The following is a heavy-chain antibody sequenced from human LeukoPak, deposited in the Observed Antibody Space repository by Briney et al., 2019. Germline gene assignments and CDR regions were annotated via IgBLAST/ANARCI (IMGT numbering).Heavy chain of an antibody. V-gene: IGHV3-21*04. J-gene: IGHJ4*02. CDR1: GFTFSSYS. CDR2: ISSSSSYI. D-gene: IGHD3-16*02. Sequence: PGGSLRLSCAASGFTFSSYSMNWVRQAPGKGLEWVSSISSSSSYIYYADSVKGRFTISRDNSKNTLYLQMNSLRAEDTAVYYCAKDRYVWGSYRYTAFVDYWGQGTLVTVSS. CDR3: AKDRYVWGSYRYTAFVDY.